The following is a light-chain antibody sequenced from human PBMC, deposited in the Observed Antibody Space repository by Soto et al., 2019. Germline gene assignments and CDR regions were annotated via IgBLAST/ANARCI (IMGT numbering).Light chain of an antibody. V-gene: IGLV3-21*02. CDR2: DDG. CDR1: DIRTRS. CDR3: QVWDFVTDHAV. Sequence: SYELTQPPSLSVAPGQTATITCGGADIRTRSVHWYQQKPGQAPVLVVYDDGDSVIPERFSGSNSGNTATLTIGRAEAGDEADYYCQVWDFVTDHAVFGGGTKLTVL. J-gene: IGLJ2*01.